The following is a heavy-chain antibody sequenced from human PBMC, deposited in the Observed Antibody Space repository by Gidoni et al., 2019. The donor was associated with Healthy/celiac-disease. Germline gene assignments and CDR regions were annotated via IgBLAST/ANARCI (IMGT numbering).Heavy chain of an antibody. D-gene: IGHD4-17*01. Sequence: QVQLQESGPGLVKPSKPLSLPGTVSGASFSGYYWSWIRQPPGKGLEWIGYIYYSGSTNYNPSLKSRVTISVDTSKNQFSLKLSSVTAADTAVYYCASSSDYGDPYYYGMDVWGQGTTVTVSS. V-gene: IGHV4-59*01. CDR3: ASSSDYGDPYYYGMDV. J-gene: IGHJ6*02. CDR2: IYYSGST. CDR1: GASFSGYY.